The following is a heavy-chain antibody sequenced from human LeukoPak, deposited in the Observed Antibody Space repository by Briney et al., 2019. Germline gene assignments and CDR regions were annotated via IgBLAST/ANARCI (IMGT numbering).Heavy chain of an antibody. V-gene: IGHV4-39*01. CDR2: IYYSGST. D-gene: IGHD2-2*01. CDR3: LRPSYQHSYAFDI. CDR1: GGSISSSSYY. Sequence: PSETLSLTCTVSGGSISSSSYYWGWIRQPPGKGLEWIGSIYYSGSTYYNSSLKSRVTISVDTSKNQFSLNLSSVTAADTAVYFCLRPSYQHSYAFDIWGQGTMVTVSS. J-gene: IGHJ3*02.